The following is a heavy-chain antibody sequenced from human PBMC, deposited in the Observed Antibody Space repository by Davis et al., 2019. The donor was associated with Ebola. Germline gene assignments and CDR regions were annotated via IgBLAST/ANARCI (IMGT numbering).Heavy chain of an antibody. CDR2: INSDGSST. J-gene: IGHJ6*03. D-gene: IGHD3-3*01. CDR1: GFTFSSYW. CDR3: ARPSGMEWLFNYYYYYMDV. V-gene: IGHV3-74*01. Sequence: PGGSLRLSCAASGFTFSSYWMHWVRQAPGKGLVWVSRINSDGSSTSYADSVKGRFTISRDNAKNSLYLQMNSLRAEDTAVYYCARPSGMEWLFNYYYYYMDVWGKGTTVTVSS.